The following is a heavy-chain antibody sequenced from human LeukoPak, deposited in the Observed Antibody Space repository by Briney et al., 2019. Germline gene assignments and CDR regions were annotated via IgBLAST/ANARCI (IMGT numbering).Heavy chain of an antibody. CDR1: GDSVSSNSAA. CDR2: TYYRSEWYN. Sequence: SQTLSLTCAISGDSVSSNSAAWNWIRQSPSRGLEWLGRTYYRSEWYNDYAVSVKSRITINPDTSKNQFSLQLNSVTPEDTAVYYCARVPRKAGYYYYGMDVWGQGTTVTVSS. V-gene: IGHV6-1*01. CDR3: ARVPRKAGYYYYGMDV. J-gene: IGHJ6*02.